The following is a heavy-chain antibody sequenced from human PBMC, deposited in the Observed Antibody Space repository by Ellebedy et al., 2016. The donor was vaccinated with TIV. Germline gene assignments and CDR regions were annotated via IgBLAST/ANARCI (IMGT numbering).Heavy chain of an antibody. D-gene: IGHD3-9*01. CDR2: ISYSGST. J-gene: IGHJ4*02. CDR1: GGSISRSSYY. CDR3: ARLQSILTGYYMDYFDY. Sequence: MPSETLSLTCTVSGGSISRSSYYWSWIRQPPGKGLEWIGYISYSGSTNYNPSLKSRVTISVDTSKNQFSLKLSSVTAADTAVYYCARLQSILTGYYMDYFDYWGQGTLVTVSS. V-gene: IGHV4-61*05.